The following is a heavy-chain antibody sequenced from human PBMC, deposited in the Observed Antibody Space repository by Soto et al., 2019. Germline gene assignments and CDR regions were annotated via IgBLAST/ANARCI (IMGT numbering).Heavy chain of an antibody. CDR2: IIPIYGTT. CDR1: GDIFSNYA. CDR3: ARDLGGSSDGSCRYKWFDP. D-gene: IGHD2-15*01. Sequence: SVKVSCKASGDIFSNYAVSWVRQAPGQGLEWMGGIIPIYGTTNYAQKFQDRVTITADESTSTAYMELSSLRSEDTAVYYCARDLGGSSDGSCRYKWFDPWGQGTLVTVSS. J-gene: IGHJ5*02. V-gene: IGHV1-69*13.